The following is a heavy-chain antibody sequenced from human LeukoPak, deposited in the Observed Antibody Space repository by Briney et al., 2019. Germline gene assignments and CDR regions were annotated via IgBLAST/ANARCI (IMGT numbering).Heavy chain of an antibody. D-gene: IGHD1-14*01. CDR2: ISGSGGST. CDR1: GFTFSSYA. J-gene: IGHJ4*02. V-gene: IGHV3-23*01. Sequence: GGSLRLSCAASGFTFSSYAMSWVRQAPGKGLEWVSVISGSGGSTYYADSVKGRFTISRDNSKNTLYLQMNSLRAEDTAVYYCAKDRGSDRKTFDYWGQGTLVTVSS. CDR3: AKDRGSDRKTFDY.